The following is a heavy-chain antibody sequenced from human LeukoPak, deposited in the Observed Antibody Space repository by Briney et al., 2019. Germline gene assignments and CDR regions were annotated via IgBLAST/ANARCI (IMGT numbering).Heavy chain of an antibody. V-gene: IGHV3-43*02. Sequence: EPGGSLRLSCAASGFTFDDYAMHWVRQGPGKGLEWVSLISGDGSITYYADSVKGRFTIYRDNSKNSLYLQMNSLRTEDTALYYCAKDIGGYSFAADYWGQGTLVTVSS. D-gene: IGHD5-18*01. J-gene: IGHJ4*02. CDR2: ISGDGSIT. CDR1: GFTFDDYA. CDR3: AKDIGGYSFAADY.